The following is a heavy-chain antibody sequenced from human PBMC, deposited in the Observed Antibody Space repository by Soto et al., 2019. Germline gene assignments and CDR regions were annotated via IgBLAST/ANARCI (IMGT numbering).Heavy chain of an antibody. CDR1: GYTFTSYG. J-gene: IGHJ3*02. V-gene: IGHV1-18*01. D-gene: IGHD3-22*01. CDR2: ISAYNGNT. CDR3: ARAYYYDSSGYPFDAFDI. Sequence: ASVKVSCKASGYTFTSYGISWVRQAPGQGLEWMGWISAYNGNTNYAQKLQGRVTMTTDTSTSTAYMGLRSLRSDDTAVFYCARAYYYDSSGYPFDAFDIWGQGTMVTVSS.